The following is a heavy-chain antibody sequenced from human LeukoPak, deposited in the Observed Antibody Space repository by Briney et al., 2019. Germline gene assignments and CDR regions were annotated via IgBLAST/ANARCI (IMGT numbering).Heavy chain of an antibody. CDR2: INSDGSST. J-gene: IGHJ6*03. CDR1: GFTFSSYW. Sequence: GGSLRLSCAASGFTFSSYWMHWVRQAPGKGLAWVSRINSDGSSTSYADSVKGRFTISRDNAKNTLYLQMNSLRAEDTAVYYCARKAGGSYYMDVWGKGTTVTVSS. D-gene: IGHD1-26*01. CDR3: ARKAGGSYYMDV. V-gene: IGHV3-74*01.